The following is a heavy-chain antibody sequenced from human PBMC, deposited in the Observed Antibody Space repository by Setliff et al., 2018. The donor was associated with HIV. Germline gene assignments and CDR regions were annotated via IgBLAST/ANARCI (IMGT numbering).Heavy chain of an antibody. J-gene: IGHJ4*02. V-gene: IGHV1-2*06. Sequence: ASVKVSCKASGYTFTGYYMHWVRQAPGQGLEWMGRIDPNSGGTNYAQKFQGRVTMTRDTSISTAYMELSRLRSDDTAVYYCARPVTYCSSTSCYDDYWGQGTLVTVSS. CDR2: IDPNSGGT. CDR1: GYTFTGYY. CDR3: ARPVTYCSSTSCYDDY. D-gene: IGHD2-2*01.